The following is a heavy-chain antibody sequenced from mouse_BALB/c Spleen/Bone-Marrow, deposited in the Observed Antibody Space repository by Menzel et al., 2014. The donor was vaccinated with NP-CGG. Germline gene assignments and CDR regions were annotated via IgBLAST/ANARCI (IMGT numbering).Heavy chain of an antibody. V-gene: IGHV1-14*01. Sequence: VQLQQPGPELVKPGASVKMSCKASGYTFTSYVMHWVKQKPEQGLEWIGNINPYNDGTKYNEKFKGKATLTSDKSSSTAFMELSSLTSEDSAVYYCARSLYGYDWYFDVWGAGTTVTVSS. CDR3: ARSLYGYDWYFDV. J-gene: IGHJ1*01. CDR2: INPYNDGT. D-gene: IGHD2-2*01. CDR1: GYTFTSYV.